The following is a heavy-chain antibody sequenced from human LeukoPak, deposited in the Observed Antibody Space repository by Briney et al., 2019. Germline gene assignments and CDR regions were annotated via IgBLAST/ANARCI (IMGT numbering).Heavy chain of an antibody. D-gene: IGHD4-17*01. CDR2: ISSSSSTI. V-gene: IGHV3-48*01. CDR3: ARDWLDYGDYFTFDY. CDR1: GFTFSSYS. Sequence: GGSLRLSCAASGFTFSSYSMNWVRQAPGKGLEWVSYISSSSSTIYYADSVKGRFTISRDNAKNSLYLQMNSLRAEDTAVYYCARDWLDYGDYFTFDYWGQGTLVTVSS. J-gene: IGHJ4*02.